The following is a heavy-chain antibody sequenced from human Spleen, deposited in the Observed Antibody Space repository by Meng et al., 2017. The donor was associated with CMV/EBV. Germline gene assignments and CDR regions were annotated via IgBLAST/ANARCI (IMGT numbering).Heavy chain of an antibody. Sequence: TFTRYEINWVRQATGQGLEWMGWMNPNSGNTGYAQKFKGRVTITRDTAINTAYMELSSLRSEDTAVYYCARGISMIVGDGLYHWFDPWGQGTLVTVSS. CDR1: TFTRYE. V-gene: IGHV1-8*03. D-gene: IGHD3-22*01. CDR2: MNPNSGNT. CDR3: ARGISMIVGDGLYHWFDP. J-gene: IGHJ5*02.